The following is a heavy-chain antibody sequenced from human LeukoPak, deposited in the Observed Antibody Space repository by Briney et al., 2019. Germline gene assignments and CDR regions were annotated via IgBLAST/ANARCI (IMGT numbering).Heavy chain of an antibody. CDR1: GGSISSGDYY. CDR2: IDYSGST. D-gene: IGHD3-3*01. CDR3: ARGPRTYYDFWSGYWPSFDY. J-gene: IGHJ4*02. V-gene: IGHV4-30-4*01. Sequence: PSQTLSLTCTVSGGSISSGDYYWSWIRQPPGKGLEWIGYIDYSGSTYYNPSLKSRVTISVDTSKNQFSLKLSSVTAADTAVYYCARGPRTYYDFWSGYWPSFDYWGQGTLVTVSS.